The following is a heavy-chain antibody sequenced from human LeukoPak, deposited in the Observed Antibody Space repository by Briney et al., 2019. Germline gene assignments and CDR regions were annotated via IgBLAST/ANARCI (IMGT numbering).Heavy chain of an antibody. Sequence: PSETLSLTCTVPGGSIRSTSYYWGWIRQPPGKGLEWIGSIYYSGSTNYDPSLRSRVTISVDTSKNHFSLRLSSVTAADTAVYYCATISGYYYFYYYMDVWGKGTTVTVS. CDR2: IYYSGST. CDR1: GGSIRSTSYY. CDR3: ATISGYYYFYYYMDV. D-gene: IGHD3-22*01. J-gene: IGHJ6*03. V-gene: IGHV4-39*07.